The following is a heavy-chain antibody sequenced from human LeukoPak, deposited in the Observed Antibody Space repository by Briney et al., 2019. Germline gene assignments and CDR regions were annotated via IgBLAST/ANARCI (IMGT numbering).Heavy chain of an antibody. CDR1: GYSFTSYW. J-gene: IGHJ3*02. V-gene: IGHV5-51*01. D-gene: IGHD2-2*01. CDR3: ASPVVPAAIDAFDI. Sequence: GESLKISCKGSGYSFTSYWIGWVRQMPGKGLEWMGIIYPGDSVTRYSPSFQGQVTISADKSISTAYLQWCSLKASDTAMYYCASPVVPAAIDAFDIWGQGTMVAVSS. CDR2: IYPGDSVT.